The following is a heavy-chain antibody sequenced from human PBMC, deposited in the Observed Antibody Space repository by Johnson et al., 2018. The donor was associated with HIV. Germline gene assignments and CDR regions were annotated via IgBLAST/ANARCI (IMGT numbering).Heavy chain of an antibody. J-gene: IGHJ3*02. V-gene: IGHV3-7*05. CDR3: ARDPDLDAFDI. CDR1: GFTFSSYW. D-gene: IGHD1-14*01. Sequence: VQLVESGGGLVQPGGSLRLSCAASGFTFSSYWMSWVRQAPGKGLEWMANIKQDGSETYYVESVRGRFTISRDNAKNSLYLQMNSLRAEDTAVYYCARDPDLDAFDIWGQGTMVTVSS. CDR2: IKQDGSET.